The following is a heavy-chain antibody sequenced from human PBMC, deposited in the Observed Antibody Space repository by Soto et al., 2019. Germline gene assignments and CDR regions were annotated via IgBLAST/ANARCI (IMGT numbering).Heavy chain of an antibody. Sequence: SETLSLTCAVSGGSISSSNWWSWVRQPPGKGLEWIGEIYHSGSTNYNPSPKSRVTISVDKSKNQFSLKLSSVTAADTAVYYCARWSIVGANRFDYWGQGTLVTVSS. J-gene: IGHJ4*02. CDR2: IYHSGST. CDR3: ARWSIVGANRFDY. V-gene: IGHV4-4*02. D-gene: IGHD1-26*01. CDR1: GGSISSSNW.